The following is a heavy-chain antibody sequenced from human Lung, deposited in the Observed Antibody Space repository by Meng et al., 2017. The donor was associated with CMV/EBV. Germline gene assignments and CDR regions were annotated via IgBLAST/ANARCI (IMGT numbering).Heavy chain of an antibody. D-gene: IGHD2-2*01. V-gene: IGHV1-24*01. CDR2: FDPEDGET. CDR1: GYTLRDLS. Sequence: ASXXVSXKVSGYTLRDLSMHWVRQAPGKGLEWMGGFDPEDGETIYAQNFQGRVTMTEDTRTDTAYMEVGSLTFEDTAVYYCARNSRTREWVYGMDVWGQGTTVTVSS. CDR3: ARNSRTREWVYGMDV. J-gene: IGHJ6*02.